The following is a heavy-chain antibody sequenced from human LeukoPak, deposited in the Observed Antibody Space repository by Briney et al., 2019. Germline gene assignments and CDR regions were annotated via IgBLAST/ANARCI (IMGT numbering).Heavy chain of an antibody. CDR2: IYYSGST. CDR1: GGSINNYY. J-gene: IGHJ6*02. Sequence: SETPSLTCTVSGGSINNYYWSWIRQPPEKGLEWIGYIYYSGSTSYNPSLKSRVTISVDTSKNQFSLKLSSVTAADTAVYYCARDTYYSDMDVWGQGTTVTVSS. CDR3: ARDTYYSDMDV. V-gene: IGHV4-59*01.